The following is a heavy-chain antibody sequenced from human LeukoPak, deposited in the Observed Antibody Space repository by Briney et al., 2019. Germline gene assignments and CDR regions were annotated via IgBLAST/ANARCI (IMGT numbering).Heavy chain of an antibody. D-gene: IGHD2-2*01. V-gene: IGHV1-69*13. CDR1: GGTFSSYA. CDR2: IIPIFGTA. Sequence: ASVKVSCKASGGTFSSYAISWVRQAPGQGLEWMGGIIPIFGTANYAQKFQGRVTITADESTSTAYMELSSLRSEDTAVYYCARGADCSSTSCYQISYNWFDPWGQGTLVTVSP. J-gene: IGHJ5*02. CDR3: ARGADCSSTSCYQISYNWFDP.